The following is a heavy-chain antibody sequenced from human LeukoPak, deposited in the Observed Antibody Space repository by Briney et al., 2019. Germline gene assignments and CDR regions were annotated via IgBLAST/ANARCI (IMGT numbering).Heavy chain of an antibody. CDR3: VREGRYCSGGKCYSKDS. J-gene: IGHJ4*02. CDR1: GVSVNTGSYF. V-gene: IGHV4-61*02. D-gene: IGHD2-15*01. Sequence: SETLSLTCTVSGVSVNTGSYFWNWIRQPAGKGLEWIGRVHSSGSTDFNPSLKSRVTMSVDTSKNQFSLSLSSVTAADTAVYYCVREGRYCSGGKCYSKDSWGQGRLVTVSS. CDR2: VHSSGST.